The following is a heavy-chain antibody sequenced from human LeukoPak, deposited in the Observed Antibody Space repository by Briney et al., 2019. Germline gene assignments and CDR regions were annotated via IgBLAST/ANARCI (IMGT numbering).Heavy chain of an antibody. CDR1: GYTFTSYY. Sequence: ASVKVSCKASGYTFTSYYMHWVRQAPGQGLEWMGIINPSCGSTSYAQKFQGRVTMTRDMSTSTVYMELSSLRSEDTAVYYCARDWGSIGGNEAGFDYWGQGTLVTVSS. D-gene: IGHD4-23*01. CDR3: ARDWGSIGGNEAGFDY. CDR2: INPSCGST. V-gene: IGHV1-46*01. J-gene: IGHJ4*02.